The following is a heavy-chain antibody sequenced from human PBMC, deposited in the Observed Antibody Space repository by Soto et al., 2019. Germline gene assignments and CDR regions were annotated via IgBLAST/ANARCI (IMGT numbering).Heavy chain of an antibody. D-gene: IGHD3-22*01. V-gene: IGHV3-23*01. CDR3: AKDLAYYYDSSGSGYY. J-gene: IGHJ4*02. Sequence: GGSLRLSCAASGFTFSSYAMSWVRQAPGKGLEWVSAISGSGGSTYYADSVKGRFTISRDNSKNTLYLQMNSLRAEDTAVYYCAKDLAYYYDSSGSGYYWGQGTLVTVSS. CDR1: GFTFSSYA. CDR2: ISGSGGST.